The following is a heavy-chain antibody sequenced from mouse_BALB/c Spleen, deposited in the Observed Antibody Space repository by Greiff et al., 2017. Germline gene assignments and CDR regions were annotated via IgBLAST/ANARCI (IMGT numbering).Heavy chain of an antibody. CDR2: ISYDGSN. D-gene: IGHD3-2*01. CDR3: ARRQLGLPWFAY. CDR1: GYSITSGYY. V-gene: IGHV3-6*02. Sequence: ESGPGLVKPSQSLSLTCSVTGYSITSGYYWNWIRQFPGNKLEWMGYISYDGSNNYNPSLKNRISITRDTSKNQFFLKLNSVTTEDTATYYCARRQLGLPWFAYWGQGTLVTVSA. J-gene: IGHJ3*01.